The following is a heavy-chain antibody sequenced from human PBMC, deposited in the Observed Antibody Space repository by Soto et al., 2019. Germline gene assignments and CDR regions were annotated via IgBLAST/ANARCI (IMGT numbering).Heavy chain of an antibody. CDR3: ARLSGYSYGYYFDF. V-gene: IGHV4-39*01. J-gene: IGHJ4*02. CDR1: GGSISSCSYY. Sequence: QLQLQESGPGLVKPSETLSLTCTVSGGSISSCSYYWGWIRQPPGKGLEWIGSIYSSGTTYYSASLKSRLTISVDTSKNQFSLKLSSVTAAETAVYYCARLSGYSYGYYFDFWGQGTLVTVSS. CDR2: IYSSGTT. D-gene: IGHD5-18*01.